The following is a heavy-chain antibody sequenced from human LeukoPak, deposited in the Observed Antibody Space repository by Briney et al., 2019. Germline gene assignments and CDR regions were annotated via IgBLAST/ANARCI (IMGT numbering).Heavy chain of an antibody. D-gene: IGHD4-23*01. CDR1: GFTFSSYA. V-gene: IGHV3-23*01. J-gene: IGHJ6*02. CDR2: ISGSGGST. CDR3: ARRGWTATVVPDYYYYGMDV. Sequence: PGGSLRLSCAASGFTFSSYAMSWVRQAPGKGLEWVSAISGSGGSTYYADSVKGRFTISRDNSKNTLYLQMNSLRAEDTAVYYCARRGWTATVVPDYYYYGMDVWGQGTTVTVSS.